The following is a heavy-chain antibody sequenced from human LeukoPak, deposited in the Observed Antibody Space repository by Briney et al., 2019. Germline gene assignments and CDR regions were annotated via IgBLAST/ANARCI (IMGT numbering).Heavy chain of an antibody. CDR2: ISAYNGNT. CDR1: GYTFTSYG. V-gene: IGHV1-18*01. CDR3: ARAGTDDFWSSYYTY. D-gene: IGHD3-3*01. J-gene: IGHJ4*02. Sequence: GASVKVSCKASGYTFTSYGISWVRQAPGQGLEWMGWISAYNGNTNYAQKLQGRVTMTTDTSTSTAYMELRSPRSDDTAVYYCARAGTDDFWSSYYTYWGQGTLVTVSS.